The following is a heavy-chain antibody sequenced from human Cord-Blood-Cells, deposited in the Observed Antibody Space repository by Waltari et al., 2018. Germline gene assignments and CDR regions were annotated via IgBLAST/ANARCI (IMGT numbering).Heavy chain of an antibody. CDR3: ARDIGFWSGYHNPGAFDI. Sequence: QVQLVQSGAEVKKPGASVKVSCKASGYTFTSYGISWVRQAPGQGLEWMGWISAYNVNTNYAQKLKGRVTMTTDTSTSTAYMELRILRSDDTAVYYCARDIGFWSGYHNPGAFDIWGQGTMVTVSS. D-gene: IGHD3-3*01. V-gene: IGHV1-18*01. J-gene: IGHJ3*02. CDR1: GYTFTSYG. CDR2: ISAYNVNT.